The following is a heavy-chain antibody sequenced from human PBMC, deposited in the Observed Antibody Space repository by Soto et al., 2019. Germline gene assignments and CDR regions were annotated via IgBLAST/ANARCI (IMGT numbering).Heavy chain of an antibody. D-gene: IGHD3-10*01. Sequence: SETLSLTCTVSGGSISSSSYYWGWIRQPPGKGLEWIGSIYYSGSTYYNPSLKSRVTISVDTSKNQFSLKLSPVTAADTAVYYCARFTMVRGVTYMGNWFDPWGQGTLVTVSS. CDR2: IYYSGST. V-gene: IGHV4-39*07. J-gene: IGHJ5*02. CDR3: ARFTMVRGVTYMGNWFDP. CDR1: GGSISSSSYY.